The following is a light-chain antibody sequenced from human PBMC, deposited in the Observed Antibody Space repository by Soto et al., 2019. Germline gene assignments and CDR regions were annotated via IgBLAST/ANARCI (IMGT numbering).Light chain of an antibody. Sequence: DIPMTQSPSSVSASVGDRVTITCRASQGIGSWLAWYQQKPGKAPKLLIYAASSLQSGVPSRFSGSGSGTDFTLTISSLQPEDFATYYCQQANSFPPWTFGQGTKVEIK. J-gene: IGKJ1*01. V-gene: IGKV1-12*01. CDR1: QGIGSW. CDR2: AAS. CDR3: QQANSFPPWT.